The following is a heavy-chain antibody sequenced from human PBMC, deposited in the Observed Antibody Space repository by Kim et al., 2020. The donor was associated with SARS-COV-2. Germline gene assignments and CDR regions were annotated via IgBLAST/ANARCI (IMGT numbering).Heavy chain of an antibody. J-gene: IGHJ4*02. CDR3: VREARYSRLSSGDYYDY. CDR2: LSSNSAYV. V-gene: IGHV3-21*03. CDR1: GFIFGRYT. D-gene: IGHD6-19*01. Sequence: GGSLRLSCEASGFIFGRYTMNWVRQAPEKGLEWVSSLSSNSAYVYYADSLAGRLSISRDNARDTLFLQMDRLRAEDTGVYYCVREARYSRLSSGDYYDYWGKGTLVTVSS.